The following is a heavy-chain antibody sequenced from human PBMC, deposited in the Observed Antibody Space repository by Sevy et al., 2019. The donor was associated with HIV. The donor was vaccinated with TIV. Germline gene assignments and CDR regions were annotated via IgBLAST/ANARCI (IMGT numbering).Heavy chain of an antibody. D-gene: IGHD2-8*01. CDR2: IKSKTDGGTT. CDR1: GFTFSNAW. CDR3: TTDSDCTNGVCYTGDGYYYYMDV. Sequence: GGSLRLSCAASGFTFSNAWMSWVRQAPGKGLEWVGRIKSKTDGGTTDYAAPVKGRLTISRDDSKNTLYLQMNGLKTEDTAVDYCTTDSDCTNGVCYTGDGYYYYMDVWGKGTTVTVSS. V-gene: IGHV3-15*01. J-gene: IGHJ6*03.